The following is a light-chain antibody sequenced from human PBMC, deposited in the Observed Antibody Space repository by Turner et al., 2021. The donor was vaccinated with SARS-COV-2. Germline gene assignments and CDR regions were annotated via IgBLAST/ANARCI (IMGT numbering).Light chain of an antibody. CDR2: QVS. CDR1: SSDVGSYNL. J-gene: IGLJ1*01. CDR3: PSYAGSSTWV. Sequence: QSALTQPASVSGSPGQSITISCTGTSSDVGSYNLVSWYQQHPGKAPKLMIYQVSKRPSGVSNRFSGSKSGNTASLTISGLQAEDEADYYCPSYAGSSTWVFGTGTKVTVL. V-gene: IGLV2-23*02.